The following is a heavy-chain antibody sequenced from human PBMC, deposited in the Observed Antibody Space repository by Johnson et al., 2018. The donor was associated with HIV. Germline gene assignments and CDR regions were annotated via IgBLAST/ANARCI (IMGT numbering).Heavy chain of an antibody. CDR3: AEEVTRWVLDAFDI. Sequence: VQLVESGGGLVQPGRSLRLSCAASGFTFDDYAMHWVRQAPGKGLEWVSGISWNSGSIGYADSVKGRFTISRDNAKNSLYLQMNSLRTEDTALYYCAEEVTRWVLDAFDIWGQGTMVSVSS. V-gene: IGHV3-9*01. D-gene: IGHD3-10*01. CDR1: GFTFDDYA. J-gene: IGHJ3*02. CDR2: ISWNSGSI.